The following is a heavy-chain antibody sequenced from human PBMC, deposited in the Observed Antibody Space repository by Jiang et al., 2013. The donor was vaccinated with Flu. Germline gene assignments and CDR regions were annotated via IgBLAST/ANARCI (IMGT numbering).Heavy chain of an antibody. CDR2: TYYRSKWYN. Sequence: QTLSLTCVISGDFVSSNSAAWNWIRQSPSRGLEWLGRTYYRSKWYNDYAVSVQSRITLNRDTSKNQFSLQLNSVTPEDTAVYYCARDLRRDGWSDDAFDIWGQGTMVTVSS. V-gene: IGHV6-1*01. CDR1: GDFVSSNSAA. J-gene: IGHJ3*02. CDR3: ARDLRRDGWSDDAFDI. D-gene: IGHD6-19*01.